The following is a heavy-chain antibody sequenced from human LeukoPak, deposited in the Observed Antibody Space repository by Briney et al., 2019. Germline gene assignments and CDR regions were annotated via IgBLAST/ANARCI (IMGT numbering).Heavy chain of an antibody. V-gene: IGHV1-8*01. J-gene: IGHJ5*02. D-gene: IGHD2-2*01. CDR3: ARPLVPAAPGWFDP. CDR1: GYTFTSYD. Sequence: ASVKVSCKASGYTFTSYDINWVRQATGQGLEWMGWMNPNSGNTGYAQKFQGRVTMTRKTSISTAYMELSSLRSEDTAVYYCARPLVPAAPGWFDPWGQGTLVTVSS. CDR2: MNPNSGNT.